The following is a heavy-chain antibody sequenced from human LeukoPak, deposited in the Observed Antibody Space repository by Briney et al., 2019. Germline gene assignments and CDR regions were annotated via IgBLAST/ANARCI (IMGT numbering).Heavy chain of an antibody. CDR3: ARDFTIFDAFDI. Sequence: GGSLRLSCAASGFTFSSYWMHCVRQAPGRGLVWVSRLNADGISASYANSVKGRFTISRDNVKNTLYLQMNSLRAEDTAVYYCARDFTIFDAFDIWGQGTMVTVSS. D-gene: IGHD3-3*01. V-gene: IGHV3-74*01. CDR1: GFTFSSYW. J-gene: IGHJ3*02. CDR2: LNADGISA.